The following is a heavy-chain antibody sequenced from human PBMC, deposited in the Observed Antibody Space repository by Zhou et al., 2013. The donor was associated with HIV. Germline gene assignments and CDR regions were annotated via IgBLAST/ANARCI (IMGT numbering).Heavy chain of an antibody. Sequence: QVQLVQSGAEVKKPGASVKVSCKVSGYILSDLSMHWVRQAPGKGLEWMGGSDPEHGDTIYAQNLQGRVSMTEDTATDTAYMELSSLRSEDTAVYYCASRYYYESSGIYYFDYWGQGTLVIVSS. J-gene: IGHJ4*02. V-gene: IGHV1-24*01. CDR1: GYILSDLS. CDR2: SDPEHGDT. D-gene: IGHD3-22*01. CDR3: ASRYYYESSGIYYFDY.